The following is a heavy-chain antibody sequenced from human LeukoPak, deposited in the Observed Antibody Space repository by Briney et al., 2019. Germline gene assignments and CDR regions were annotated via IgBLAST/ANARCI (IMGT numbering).Heavy chain of an antibody. V-gene: IGHV4-39*01. Sequence: SETLSLTCTVSGGSISSSSYYWGWIRQPPGKGLEWIGSIYYSGSTYYNPSLKSRVTISVDTSKNQFSLKLSSVTAADTAVYYCARHRVTSSGYYSWFDPWGQGTLVTVSS. CDR3: ARHRVTSSGYYSWFDP. CDR1: GGSISSSSYY. D-gene: IGHD3-22*01. CDR2: IYYSGST. J-gene: IGHJ5*02.